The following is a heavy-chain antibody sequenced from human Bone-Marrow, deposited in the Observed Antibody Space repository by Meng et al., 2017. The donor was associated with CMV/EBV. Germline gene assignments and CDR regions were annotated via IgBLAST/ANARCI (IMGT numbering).Heavy chain of an antibody. CDR1: GFTCSSYA. V-gene: IGHV3-30-3*01. J-gene: IGHJ4*02. CDR2: ISYDGSNK. CDR3: ARWDCSSTSCAVGIDY. D-gene: IGHD2-2*01. Sequence: GGSLRLSCAASGFTCSSYAMHWVRQAPGKGLEWVAVISYDGSNKYYADSVKGRFTISRDNSKNTLYLQMNSLRAEDTAVYYCARWDCSSTSCAVGIDYWGQGTLVTVSS.